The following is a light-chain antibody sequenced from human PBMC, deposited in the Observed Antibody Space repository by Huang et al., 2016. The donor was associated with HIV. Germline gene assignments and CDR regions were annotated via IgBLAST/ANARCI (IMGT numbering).Light chain of an antibody. J-gene: IGKJ1*01. CDR2: GAS. CDR1: QSVGSN. V-gene: IGKV3-15*01. CDR3: QQYNSWPWT. Sequence: EIVMTQSQATLSVSPGERATLSCRASQSVGSNLAWYQHKPGQAPRLLIYGASTRATGIPARFSGSGSGTEFTLTISSLQSEDFAGYFCQQYNSWPWTFGQGTKVEIK.